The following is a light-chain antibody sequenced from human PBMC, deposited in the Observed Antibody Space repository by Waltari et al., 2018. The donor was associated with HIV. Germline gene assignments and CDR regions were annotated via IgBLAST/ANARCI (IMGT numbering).Light chain of an antibody. CDR2: RNN. Sequence: QSGLRQPSSTSRPRRQRAVIACSSSNSNVGTNYESGFKQLPGTAPKLLIYRNNRRPAGVPDRFTAAKSGSSASLVISGLRSDDEAEYFCASWDDALSSWLFGGGTKLTVL. CDR1: NSNVGTNY. V-gene: IGLV1-47*01. CDR3: ASWDDALSSWL. J-gene: IGLJ6*01.